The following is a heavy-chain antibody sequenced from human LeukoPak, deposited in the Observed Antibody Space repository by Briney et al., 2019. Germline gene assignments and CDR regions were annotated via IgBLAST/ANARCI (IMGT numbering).Heavy chain of an antibody. Sequence: SETLSLTCAVYGGSFSGYYWSWIRQPPGKGLEWIGEINHSGSTNYYPSLKSRVTISVDTSKNQFSLKLSSVTAADTAVYYCARDLSGSYLDYWGQGTLVTVSS. CDR1: GGSFSGYY. D-gene: IGHD3-3*01. J-gene: IGHJ4*02. CDR2: INHSGST. V-gene: IGHV4-34*01. CDR3: ARDLSGSYLDY.